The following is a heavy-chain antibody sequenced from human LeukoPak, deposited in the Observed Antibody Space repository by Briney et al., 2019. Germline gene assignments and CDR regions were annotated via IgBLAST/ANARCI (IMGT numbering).Heavy chain of an antibody. CDR3: ARVRGWVDYYYYGMDV. D-gene: IGHD6-19*01. CDR2: IKQDGSEK. V-gene: IGHV3-7*01. J-gene: IGHJ6*02. CDR1: GFTFSSYW. Sequence: PGGSLRLSCAASGFTFSSYWMSWVRQAPGKGLEWVANIKQDGSEKYYVDSVKGRFTISRDNAKNSLYLQMNSLRAEDTAVYYCARVRGWVDYYYYGMDVWGQGTTVTVSS.